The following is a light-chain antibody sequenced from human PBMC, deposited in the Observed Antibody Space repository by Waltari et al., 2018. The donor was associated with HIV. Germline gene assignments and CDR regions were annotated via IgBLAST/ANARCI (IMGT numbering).Light chain of an antibody. J-gene: IGLJ2*01. CDR2: EVS. Sequence: QSALTQPASVSGSAGQSITISCTGTSNDVGGYNFVSCYQQHPTKAPKLTIYEVSNRPSGVSNRFSGSKSGNTASLTISGLQAEDEAEYYCSSYKNSNTLVFGGGTKLTVL. V-gene: IGLV2-14*01. CDR1: SNDVGGYNF. CDR3: SSYKNSNTLV.